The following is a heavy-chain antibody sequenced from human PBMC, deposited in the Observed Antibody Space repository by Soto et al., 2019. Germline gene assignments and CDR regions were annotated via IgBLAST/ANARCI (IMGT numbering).Heavy chain of an antibody. J-gene: IGHJ4*02. D-gene: IGHD1-7*01. CDR3: ARNILGGTTDC. Sequence: QVHLVQSGAEEKNPGASVKVSCKASGYSFSTHAMHWVRQAPGQGLEWVGWINSVNDHTIYSEKFQGRVTITSDTSATTAYMELSSLASEDTAIYYCARNILGGTTDCWGQGTLVTVSS. CDR1: GYSFSTHA. V-gene: IGHV1-3*05. CDR2: INSVNDHT.